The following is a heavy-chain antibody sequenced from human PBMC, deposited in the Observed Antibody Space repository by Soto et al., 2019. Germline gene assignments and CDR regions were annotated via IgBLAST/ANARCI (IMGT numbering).Heavy chain of an antibody. CDR3: ARVYSGGYSDY. CDR2: IFHSGST. Sequence: QVQLQESGPGLVKPSGTLSLTCAVSGGSIRSNNWWSWVRQPPGKGLEWIGEIFHSGSTYYNPSRKTRVTISVDKAKNQFSLKLSSGTDADTGVYYCARVYSGGYSDYWGQGTLVTVSS. J-gene: IGHJ4*02. V-gene: IGHV4-4*02. D-gene: IGHD1-26*01. CDR1: GGSIRSNNW.